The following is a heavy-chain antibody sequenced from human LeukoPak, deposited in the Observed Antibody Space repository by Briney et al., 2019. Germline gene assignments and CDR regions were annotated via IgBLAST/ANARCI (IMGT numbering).Heavy chain of an antibody. CDR1: GYSFTNYW. J-gene: IGHJ3*02. D-gene: IGHD2-15*01. V-gene: IGHV5-51*01. CDR2: LYPGDSDT. Sequence: GESLKISCKGSGYSFTNYWIGWVRQMPETGLEWMGILYPGDSDTRYSPSFQGQVTISADKSISTAYLQWSSLQASDTAMYYCARRHCSGDSCYSGAFDIWGQGTMVTVSS. CDR3: ARRHCSGDSCYSGAFDI.